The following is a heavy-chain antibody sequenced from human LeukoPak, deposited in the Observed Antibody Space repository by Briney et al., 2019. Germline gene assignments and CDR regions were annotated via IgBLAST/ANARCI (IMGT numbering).Heavy chain of an antibody. CDR3: ARGLRDPMRRFDS. V-gene: IGHV4-34*01. CDR1: GGSFSGYY. J-gene: IGHJ4*02. D-gene: IGHD3-22*01. CDR2: INHSGST. Sequence: SETLSLTCAVYGGSFSGYYWSWIRQPPGKGLEWIGEINHSGSTNYNPSLKSRVTISVDTSKNQFSLKLSSVTAADTAVYYCARGLRDPMRRFDSWGQGTLVTVSS.